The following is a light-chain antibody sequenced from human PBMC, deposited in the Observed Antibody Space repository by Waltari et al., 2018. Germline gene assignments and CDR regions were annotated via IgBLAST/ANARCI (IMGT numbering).Light chain of an antibody. J-gene: IGKJ1*01. CDR1: QSISNY. V-gene: IGKV1-39*01. CDR3: QQSYTTPRT. CDR2: GAS. Sequence: DIQMTQSPSSLSASVGDRVTITCRASQSISNYLNWYQQKPGKAPKLLIYGASSLQSGVPSRFSGSGSETDFTLTIRSLQPEDFATYYCQQSYTTPRTFGQGTKVEVK.